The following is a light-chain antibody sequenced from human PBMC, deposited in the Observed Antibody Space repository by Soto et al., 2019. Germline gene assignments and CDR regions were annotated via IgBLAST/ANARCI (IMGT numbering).Light chain of an antibody. CDR3: QQYNNWPLT. V-gene: IGKV3-15*01. J-gene: IGKJ4*01. CDR2: DTS. Sequence: EVVMTQSPATLSVSPGDGATLSCRASQNVHSNLAGYQQKPGQAPRLLIYDTSTRATDIPFRFSGGGSGTEFTLTISSLQSEDFAVYYGQQYNNWPLTFGGGTKVEIK. CDR1: QNVHSN.